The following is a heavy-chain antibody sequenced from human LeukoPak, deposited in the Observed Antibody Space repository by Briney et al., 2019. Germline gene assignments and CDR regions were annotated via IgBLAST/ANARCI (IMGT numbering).Heavy chain of an antibody. CDR2: INHSGST. V-gene: IGHV4-34*01. CDR3: ARRGPAQVLLWFGELLWYYFDY. CDR1: GGSFSGYY. D-gene: IGHD3-10*01. Sequence: ASETPSLTCAVYGGSFSGYYWRWIRQPPGKGLEWIGEINHSGSTNYNPSLKSRVTISVDKSKNQFSLKLSSVTAADTAVYYCARRGPAQVLLWFGELLWYYFDYWGQGTLVTVSS. J-gene: IGHJ4*02.